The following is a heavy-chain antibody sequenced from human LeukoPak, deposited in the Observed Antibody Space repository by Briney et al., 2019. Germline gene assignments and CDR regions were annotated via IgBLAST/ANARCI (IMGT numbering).Heavy chain of an antibody. CDR1: AGSISRYY. J-gene: IGHJ3*02. CDR3: ARDMCSLGVFDI. D-gene: IGHD4/OR15-4a*01. Sequence: PSETLSLTCSVCAGSISRYYWRWIQQPPGKGLEWIAYIHYSGSANYNPSLKSRVTIAEDTSKNELFLKLSSVTAADTAVYYCARDMCSLGVFDIWGQGKMVTVSS. V-gene: IGHV4-59*01. CDR2: IHYSGSA.